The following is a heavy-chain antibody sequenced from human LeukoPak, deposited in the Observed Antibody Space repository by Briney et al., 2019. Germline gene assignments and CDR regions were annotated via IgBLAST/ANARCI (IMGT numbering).Heavy chain of an antibody. CDR1: GFSFISYG. CDR3: ENRPSDYGDYVSYFDY. D-gene: IGHD4-17*01. J-gene: IGHJ4*02. V-gene: IGHV3-30*18. CDR2: ISDDGRSK. Sequence: GGSLRLSCAASGFSFISYGMHWVRQAPGKELEWVGVISDDGRSKDYADSVKGRFTISRDNSKDTLYLQMNSLRDEDTAVYYCENRPSDYGDYVSYFDYWGQGTLVTVSS.